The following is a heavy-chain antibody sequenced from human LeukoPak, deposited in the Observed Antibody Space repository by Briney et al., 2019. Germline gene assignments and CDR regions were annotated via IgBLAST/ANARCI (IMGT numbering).Heavy chain of an antibody. CDR2: IIPNSGGT. J-gene: IGHJ3*02. CDR3: ARGVLLQGRGAFDI. D-gene: IGHD1-26*01. V-gene: IGHV1-2*02. CDR1: GYTFTVYY. Sequence: ASVKVSCKASGYTFTVYYIHWLRQTPGQGLEWMGWIIPNSGGTKYAQKFQDRVTMTRDTSISTAYMELSSLTYDDTAVYYCARGVLLQGRGAFDIWGQGAMVTVSS.